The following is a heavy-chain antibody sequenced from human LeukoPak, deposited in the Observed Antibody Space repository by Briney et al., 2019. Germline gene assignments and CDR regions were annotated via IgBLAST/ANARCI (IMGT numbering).Heavy chain of an antibody. CDR2: IYHSGST. CDR3: ARDPPLYYDFWSGYYMGIFDY. D-gene: IGHD3-3*01. CDR1: GGSISSSNW. J-gene: IGHJ4*02. Sequence: SETLSLTCAVSGGSISSSNWWSWVRQPPGKGLEWIGEIYHSGSTNYNPSLKSRVTISVDKSKNQFSLKLSSVTAADTAVYYCARDPPLYYDFWSGYYMGIFDYWGQGTLVTVSS. V-gene: IGHV4-4*02.